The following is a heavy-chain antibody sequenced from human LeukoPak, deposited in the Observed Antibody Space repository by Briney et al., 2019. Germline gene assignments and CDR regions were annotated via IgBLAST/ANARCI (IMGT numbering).Heavy chain of an antibody. Sequence: SQTLSLTCTVSGGSINNYYWNWIRQPPGKGLEWIAYISYSGGTKYNPSLKSRVAISLDTSKNQFSLKLNSVSAADTAVYYCAKKRVDTWAFDIWGQGTMVTVSS. D-gene: IGHD5-18*01. CDR2: ISYSGGT. J-gene: IGHJ3*02. CDR1: GGSINNYY. V-gene: IGHV4-59*01. CDR3: AKKRVDTWAFDI.